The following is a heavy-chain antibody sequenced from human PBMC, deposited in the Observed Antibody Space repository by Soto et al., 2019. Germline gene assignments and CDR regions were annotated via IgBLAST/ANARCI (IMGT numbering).Heavy chain of an antibody. CDR1: GFSLSTNGEG. Sequence: QITLKESGPTLVKPTQTLTLTCTFSGFSLSTNGEGVGWIRQPPGKALEWLALIYWDEDKRYSPSLKTGLTITNATPPNAVVLTITHMDPVDTGTYYCAHKEGRGACLDLSGHGTTVTLSS. D-gene: IGHD2-21*02. CDR3: AHKEGRGACLDL. V-gene: IGHV2-5*02. J-gene: IGHJ6*02. CDR2: IYWDEDK.